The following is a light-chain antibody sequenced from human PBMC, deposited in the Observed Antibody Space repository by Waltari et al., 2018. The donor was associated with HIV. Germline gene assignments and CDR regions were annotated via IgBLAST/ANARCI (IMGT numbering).Light chain of an antibody. Sequence: ETLLTQSPDTLSLSPGERATLSCRASQNISDNYLAWCQQKPGQAPRLLIYGASSRATGTPDRFSGSGSGTEFTLTITRLEPEDFAVYYCQQYSNTPFTFGGGTKVEI. V-gene: IGKV3-20*01. J-gene: IGKJ4*01. CDR3: QQYSNTPFT. CDR1: QNISDNY. CDR2: GAS.